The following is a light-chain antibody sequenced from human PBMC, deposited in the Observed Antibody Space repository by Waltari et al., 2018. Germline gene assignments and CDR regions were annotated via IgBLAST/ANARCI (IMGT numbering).Light chain of an antibody. CDR1: SSNIGDNY. Sequence: QSVLTQLPSASGTPGQGVTISCSGSSSNIGDNYVYWYQQFPGTSPKLLIHRNNQRPSGVPDRFSGSKSGTSAFLVISGLRSEDEADYHCAAWDDSLSGWVLGGGTKVTVL. V-gene: IGLV1-47*01. CDR3: AAWDDSLSGWV. J-gene: IGLJ3*02. CDR2: RNN.